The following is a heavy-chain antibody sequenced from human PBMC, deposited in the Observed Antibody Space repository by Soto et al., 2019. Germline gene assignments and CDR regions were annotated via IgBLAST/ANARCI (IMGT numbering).Heavy chain of an antibody. CDR2: SRDKVHSYVT. V-gene: IGHV3-72*01. CDR1: GFTFSDHY. Sequence: EVHLVESGGGLVQPGGSLRLSCAASGFTFSDHYMDWVRQAPGKGLEWVGRSRDKVHSYVTEYAASVKGRFTISRDDSKNSLYLQMSSLKTEDTAVYYCARGGNYDDIGELEYWGQGTLVTVSS. D-gene: IGHD4-17*01. CDR3: ARGGNYDDIGELEY. J-gene: IGHJ4*02.